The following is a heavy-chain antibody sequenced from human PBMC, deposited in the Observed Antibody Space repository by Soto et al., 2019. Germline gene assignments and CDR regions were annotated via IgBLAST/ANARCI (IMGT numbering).Heavy chain of an antibody. CDR1: GFTFSSYS. CDR3: AKDPPGSWYAVGGY. D-gene: IGHD6-19*01. J-gene: IGHJ4*02. CDR2: ISGSGVST. V-gene: IGHV3-23*01. Sequence: PGGSLRLSGAASGFTFSSYSISWVRQAPWKGLEWVSAISGSGVSTYYAASVKGRFTISRDNSKNTLYLQMNSLRAEDTAVYYCAKDPPGSWYAVGGYSGQLTLFTFCS.